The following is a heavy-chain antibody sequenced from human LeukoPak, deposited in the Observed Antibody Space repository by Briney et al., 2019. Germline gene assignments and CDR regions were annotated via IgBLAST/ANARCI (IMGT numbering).Heavy chain of an antibody. Sequence: PGGSLRLSCAASGFTFSNAWMSWVRQAPGKGLEWVGRIKSKTDGGTTDYAAPVKGRFTISRDDSKNTLYLQMNSLKTEDTAVYYCTIELIVVVTFDPWGQGTLVTVSS. J-gene: IGHJ5*02. D-gene: IGHD3-22*01. CDR3: TIELIVVVTFDP. CDR2: IKSKTDGGTT. CDR1: GFTFSNAW. V-gene: IGHV3-15*01.